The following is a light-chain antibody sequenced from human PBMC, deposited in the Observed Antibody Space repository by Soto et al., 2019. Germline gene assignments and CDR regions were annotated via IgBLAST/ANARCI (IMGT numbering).Light chain of an antibody. CDR2: DTF. CDR3: QQRATWPWT. Sequence: IVLTQSPATLSFSPGERATLSCRASQSIAIYLAWYQQKSGQSPRLLIYDTFIRAPGIPDRFSGSGSGTYFTLTISILEPEDFAVYYCQQRATWPWTFGQGTTVEIK. CDR1: QSIAIY. V-gene: IGKV3-11*01. J-gene: IGKJ1*01.